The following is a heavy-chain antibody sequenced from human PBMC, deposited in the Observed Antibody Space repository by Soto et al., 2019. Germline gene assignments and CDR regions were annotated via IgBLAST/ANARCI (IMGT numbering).Heavy chain of an antibody. D-gene: IGHD2-8*01. Sequence: QGQLVQSGAEVKKPGASVKVSCKASDYTFTRYGISWVRQAPGQGLEWMGWISGYNGDTKYAQEFQGRVTMTIDTSTTTAFMELRSLTSDDTAVYYCAKNGQPPYYYYGLDVWGQGTTVTVSS. CDR2: ISGYNGDT. CDR1: DYTFTRYG. V-gene: IGHV1-18*01. J-gene: IGHJ6*02. CDR3: AKNGQPPYYYYGLDV.